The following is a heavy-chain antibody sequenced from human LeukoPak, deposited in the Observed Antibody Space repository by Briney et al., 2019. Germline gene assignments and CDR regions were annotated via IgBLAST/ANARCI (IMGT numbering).Heavy chain of an antibody. CDR2: INPNTDST. V-gene: IGHV1-46*01. Sequence: GASVKVPCKASGYTFINYYLHWVRQAPGQGLVWMGQINPNTDSTNCARMFQGRVTMTADTSTSTVYMELNSLTSDDTAVYYCARDLSGWGNSIYWGQGTPVTVS. CDR1: GYTFINYY. D-gene: IGHD2/OR15-2a*01. J-gene: IGHJ4*02. CDR3: ARDLSGWGNSIY.